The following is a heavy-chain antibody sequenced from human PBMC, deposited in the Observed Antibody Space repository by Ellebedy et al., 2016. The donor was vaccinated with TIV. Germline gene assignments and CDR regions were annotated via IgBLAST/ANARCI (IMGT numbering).Heavy chain of an antibody. J-gene: IGHJ3*02. CDR2: IYHSGST. CDR1: ASSTSPGYF. V-gene: IGHV4-38-2*02. Sequence: SETLSLXXTVSASSTSPGYFRGWLRQPPGKGLEWIGCIYHSGSTYHNPSLKSRVTISVDTFKNQFSLKLSSVTAADTAVSYCARRSAAEQWLAPSRAFDIWGQGRMVTVSS. CDR3: ARRSAAEQWLAPSRAFDI. D-gene: IGHD6-19*01.